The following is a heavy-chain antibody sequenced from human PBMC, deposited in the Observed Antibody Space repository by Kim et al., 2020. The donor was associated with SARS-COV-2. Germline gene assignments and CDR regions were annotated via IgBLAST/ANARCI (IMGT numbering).Heavy chain of an antibody. V-gene: IGHV1-46*01. CDR2: INPVDGSA. CDR1: GYTFITYF. J-gene: IGHJ6*02. CDR3: ARDLASGMDV. Sequence: ASVKVSCKASGYTFITYFIHWVRQAPGQGLEWMGVINPVDGSATYAQNFQNIVTLTRDTSTSTVYMDLSSLRSEDTAVYYCARDLASGMDVWGQGTSVIVSS.